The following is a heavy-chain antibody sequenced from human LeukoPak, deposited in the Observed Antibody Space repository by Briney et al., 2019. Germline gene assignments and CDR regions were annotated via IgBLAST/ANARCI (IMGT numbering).Heavy chain of an antibody. CDR3: ARDGAAGPYFDY. D-gene: IGHD6-13*01. Sequence: GESLKISCAASGFTFSSYSMNWVRQAPGKGLEWVSSISSSSSYIYYADSVKGRFTISRDNAKNSLYLQMNSLRAEDTAVYYCARDGAAGPYFDYWGQGTLVTVSS. J-gene: IGHJ4*02. V-gene: IGHV3-21*01. CDR2: ISSSSSYI. CDR1: GFTFSSYS.